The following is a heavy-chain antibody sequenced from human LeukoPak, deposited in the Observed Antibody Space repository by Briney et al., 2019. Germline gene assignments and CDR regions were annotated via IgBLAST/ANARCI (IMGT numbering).Heavy chain of an antibody. CDR1: GFTFSSYA. CDR3: ARFHNRGWELLRYFDY. CDR2: ISYDGSNK. J-gene: IGHJ4*02. Sequence: PGRSLRLSCAASGFTFSSYAMHWVRQAPGKGLEWVAVISYDGSNKYYADSVKGRFTISRDNAKNSLYLQMNSLRAEDTAVYYCARFHNRGWELLRYFDYWGQGTLVTVSS. D-gene: IGHD1-26*01. V-gene: IGHV3-30*04.